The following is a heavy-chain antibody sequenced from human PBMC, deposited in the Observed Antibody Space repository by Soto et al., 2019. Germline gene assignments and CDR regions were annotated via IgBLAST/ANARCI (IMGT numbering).Heavy chain of an antibody. V-gene: IGHV4-59*01. CDR3: ARKGAAASYAHYYMDV. Sequence: SETLSLTCTVSGGSISPYYWSWIRQPPGKGLEWIGYVYYSGNTNYNPSLERRVTISVDTSRNRFSLNLTSATAADTAVYYCARKGAAASYAHYYMDVWGRGTAVTVSS. CDR2: VYYSGNT. J-gene: IGHJ6*03. D-gene: IGHD6-13*01. CDR1: GGSISPYY.